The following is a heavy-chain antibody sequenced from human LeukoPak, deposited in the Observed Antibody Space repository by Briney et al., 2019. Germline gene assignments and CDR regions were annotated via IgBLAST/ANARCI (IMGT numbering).Heavy chain of an antibody. CDR1: GGSPSAYY. D-gene: IGHD3-16*01. CDR2: INHSVRT. J-gene: IGHJ4*02. Sequence: SESLSLTCAVDGGSPSAYYWSWNRQPPGKWLGWIGAINHSVRTNYNPSLRSRVTISVNTSKNQFTLKLSAVTAAYTPLYNCTSRWGSDRYYFDYGGEGTLDSVAS. V-gene: IGHV4-34*01. CDR3: TSRWGSDRYYFDY.